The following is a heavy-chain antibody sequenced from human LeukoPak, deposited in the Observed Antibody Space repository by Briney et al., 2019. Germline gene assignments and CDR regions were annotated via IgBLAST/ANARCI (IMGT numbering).Heavy chain of an antibody. Sequence: KPSETLSLTCTVSGGSISSYYWSWLRQPPGKGLEWIGYIYYSGSTNYHTSLKSRVTISVDTSKNQFSLKMNSVTAAGTAVYYWSSNYYGSGMVWFEPWGQGTLVTVS. CDR3: SSNYYGSGMVWFEP. CDR2: IYYSGST. J-gene: IGHJ5*02. CDR1: GGSISSYY. D-gene: IGHD3-10*01. V-gene: IGHV4-59*01.